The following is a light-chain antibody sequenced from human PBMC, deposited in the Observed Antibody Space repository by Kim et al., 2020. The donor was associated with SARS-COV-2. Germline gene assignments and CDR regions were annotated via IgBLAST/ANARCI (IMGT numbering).Light chain of an antibody. CDR2: DVY. CDR3: DSYISSSAFDV. Sequence: QSALTQPASVSGSPGQSITISCTGTSSGGGDYNSVSWYQQHPGKAPKLIIYDVYKRPSGVSDRFSGSKSGNTASLTISGLQAEDEADYYCDSYISSSAFDVFGTGTKVTVL. J-gene: IGLJ1*01. V-gene: IGLV2-14*03. CDR1: SSGGGDYNS.